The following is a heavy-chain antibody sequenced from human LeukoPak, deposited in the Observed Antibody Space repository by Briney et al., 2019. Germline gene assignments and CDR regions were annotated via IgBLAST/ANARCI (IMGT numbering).Heavy chain of an antibody. D-gene: IGHD3-10*01. V-gene: IGHV4-59*01. CDR2: ILYTGST. CDR1: GGSISSYY. CDR3: ARRGSGRVDY. J-gene: IGHJ4*02. Sequence: SETLSLTCTVSGGSISSYYGSWIRQSPGKGLEWIGNILYTGSTDYNPSLKSRVTISVDTSKNQFSLKLNSVTAADTAMYYCARRGSGRVDYWGQGTLVTVSS.